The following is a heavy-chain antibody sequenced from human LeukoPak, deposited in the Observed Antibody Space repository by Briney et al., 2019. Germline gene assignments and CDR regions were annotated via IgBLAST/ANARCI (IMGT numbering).Heavy chain of an antibody. Sequence: SETLSLTCTVSGGSISSYYWGWIRQPPGKGLEWIGSIYYSGSTYYNPSLKSRVTISVDMSKNQFSLKLSSVTAADTAVYYCVGGTSLRIVVVVAATALDYWGQGTLVTVSS. CDR2: IYYSGST. CDR1: GGSISSYY. CDR3: VGGTSLRIVVVVAATALDY. J-gene: IGHJ4*02. D-gene: IGHD2-15*01. V-gene: IGHV4-39*01.